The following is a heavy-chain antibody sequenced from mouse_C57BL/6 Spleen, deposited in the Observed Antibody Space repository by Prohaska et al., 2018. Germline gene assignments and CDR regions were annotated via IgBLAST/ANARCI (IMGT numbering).Heavy chain of an antibody. Sequence: LKISCKASGYTFTDYYMNWVKQSHGKSLEWIGDINPNNGGTSYNQKFKGKATLTVDKSSSTAYMELRSLTSEDSAVYYCARGPTVVGYFDYWGQGTTLTVSS. CDR3: ARGPTVVGYFDY. J-gene: IGHJ2*01. CDR2: INPNNGGT. CDR1: GYTFTDYY. V-gene: IGHV1-26*01. D-gene: IGHD1-1*01.